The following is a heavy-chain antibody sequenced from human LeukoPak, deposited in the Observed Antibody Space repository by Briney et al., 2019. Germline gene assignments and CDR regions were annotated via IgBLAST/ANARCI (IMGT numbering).Heavy chain of an antibody. CDR2: IYHSGST. V-gene: IGHV4-38-2*02. CDR1: GYSISSGYY. J-gene: IGHJ4*02. D-gene: IGHD1-26*01. Sequence: PSETLSLTCTVSGYSISSGYYWGWIRQPPGKGLEWIGSIYHSGSTYYNPSLKSRVTISVDTSKNQFSLKLSSVTAADTAVYYCARVIVGATSVYYFDYWGQGTLVTVSS. CDR3: ARVIVGATSVYYFDY.